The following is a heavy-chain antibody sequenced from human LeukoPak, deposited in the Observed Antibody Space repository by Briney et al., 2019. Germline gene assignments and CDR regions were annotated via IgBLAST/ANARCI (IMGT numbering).Heavy chain of an antibody. J-gene: IGHJ4*02. Sequence: GGSLRLSCAASEFSVGSNYMTWVRQAPGKGLEWVSCISSSSSYIYYAESVKGRFTISRDNAKNTLYLQMNSLRAEDTAVYYCARGGYNYWYFDYWGQGTLVTVSS. CDR1: EFSVGSNY. CDR2: ISSSSSYI. CDR3: ARGGYNYWYFDY. D-gene: IGHD5-24*01. V-gene: IGHV3-21*01.